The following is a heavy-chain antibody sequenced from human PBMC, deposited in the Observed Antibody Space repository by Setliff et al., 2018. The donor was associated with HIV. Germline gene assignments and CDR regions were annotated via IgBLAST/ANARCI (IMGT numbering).Heavy chain of an antibody. Sequence: PSETLSLTCTVSGCSISSSSYCWDWSRPPPGKGLEWIGNIFYSGHTFYNPSLKSRVTISVDTSENQFSLKLSSVTAADTAVYYCARGIAAAGRWGQGTLVTVSS. V-gene: IGHV4-39*07. J-gene: IGHJ4*02. CDR2: IFYSGHT. CDR3: ARGIAAAGR. CDR1: GCSISSSSYC. D-gene: IGHD6-13*01.